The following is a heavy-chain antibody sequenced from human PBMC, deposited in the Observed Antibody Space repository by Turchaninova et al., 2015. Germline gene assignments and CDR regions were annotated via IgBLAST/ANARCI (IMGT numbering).Heavy chain of an antibody. CDR3: ARDGSDFWSAGYFQH. CDR1: GGSSSKGGIY. V-gene: IGHV4-31*03. D-gene: IGHD3-3*01. CDR2: IYYSGST. Sequence: QVPLQESGPGRVKPSQTLLSPCTHAGGSSSKGGIYRSWIRQHPGKGLEWIGYIYYSGSTYYNPSLKSRVTISVDTSKNQFSLKLSSVTAADTAVYYCARDGSDFWSAGYFQHWGQGTLVTVSS. J-gene: IGHJ1*01.